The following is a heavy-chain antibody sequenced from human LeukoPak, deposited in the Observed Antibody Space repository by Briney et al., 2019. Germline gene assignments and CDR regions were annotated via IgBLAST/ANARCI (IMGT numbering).Heavy chain of an antibody. V-gene: IGHV1-24*01. J-gene: IGHJ5*02. CDR3: VREENWFDP. Sequence: ASVKVSCKVSGYTLIEVSMHWVRQAPGKGLEWMGGFDPEDGETIYAQKLQGRVTMTTDTSTSTAYMELRSLRSDDTAVYYCVREENWFDPWGQGTLVTVSS. CDR1: GYTLIEVS. CDR2: FDPEDGET.